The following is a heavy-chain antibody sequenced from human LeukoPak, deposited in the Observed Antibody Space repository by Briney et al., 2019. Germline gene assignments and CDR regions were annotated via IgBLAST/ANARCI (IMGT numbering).Heavy chain of an antibody. Sequence: GGSLRLSCAASGFTFSSYAMHWVRQATGKGLEWVAVISYDGSNKYYADSVKGRFTISRDNSKNTLYLQMNSLRAEDTAVYYCARSHGYNYYWYFDLWGRGTLVTVSS. CDR3: ARSHGYNYYWYFDL. V-gene: IGHV3-30-3*01. D-gene: IGHD5-24*01. CDR1: GFTFSSYA. CDR2: ISYDGSNK. J-gene: IGHJ2*01.